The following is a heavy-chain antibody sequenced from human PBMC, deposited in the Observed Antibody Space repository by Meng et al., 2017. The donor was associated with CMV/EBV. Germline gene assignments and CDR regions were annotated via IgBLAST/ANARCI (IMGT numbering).Heavy chain of an antibody. CDR3: ARDSQYHDILTGYSRFYAFDI. J-gene: IGHJ3*02. CDR1: GSTFSDSW. V-gene: IGHV3-7*01. CDR2: INQDGTEK. Sequence: GESLKISCGASGSTFSDSWMSWVRQAPGKGLEWVANINQDGTEKYYVDSVKGRFTISRDNAKNSLYLQMNSLRAEDTAVYYCARDSQYHDILTGYSRFYAFDIWGQGTMVTVSS. D-gene: IGHD3-9*01.